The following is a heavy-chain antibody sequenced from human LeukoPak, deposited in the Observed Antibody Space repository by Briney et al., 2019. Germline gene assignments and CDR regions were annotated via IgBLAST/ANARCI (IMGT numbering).Heavy chain of an antibody. CDR2: IISSSSTI. CDR1: GFTFSSYS. CDR3: ARDPINYDFWNGYYTGLNWFDP. Sequence: PGGSLRLSCAASGFTFSSYSMNWVRQAPGKGLEWVSYIISSSSTIYYADSVKGRFTISRDNAKNSLYLQMNSLRAEDTAVYYCARDPINYDFWNGYYTGLNWFDPWGQGTLVTVSS. D-gene: IGHD3-3*01. J-gene: IGHJ5*02. V-gene: IGHV3-48*01.